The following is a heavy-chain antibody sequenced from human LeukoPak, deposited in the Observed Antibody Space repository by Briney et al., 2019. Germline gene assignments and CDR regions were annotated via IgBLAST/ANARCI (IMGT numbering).Heavy chain of an antibody. CDR3: AKRGPIYSASLGNYFDY. CDR2: ISGNDDGT. V-gene: IGHV3-23*01. J-gene: IGHJ4*02. CDR1: GFTFSTCG. Sequence: GSLRLSCTASGFTFSTCGMTWVRQAPGKGLEWVSSISGNDDGTYYADSVKGRFTISRDNSKNTLYLQMNSLRAEDTAIYYCAKRGPIYSASLGNYFDYWGQGTLVTVSS. D-gene: IGHD3-10*01.